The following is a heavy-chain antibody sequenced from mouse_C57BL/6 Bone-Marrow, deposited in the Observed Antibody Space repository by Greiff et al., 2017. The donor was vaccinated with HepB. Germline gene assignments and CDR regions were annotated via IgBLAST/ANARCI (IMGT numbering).Heavy chain of an antibody. CDR2: IWSGGST. Sequence: VQLVESGPGLVQPSQSLSITCTVSGFSLTSYGVHWVRQSPGKGLEWLGVIWSGGSTDYNAAFISRLSISKDNSKSQVFFKMNRLQADDTARYYCARALLFAYWGQGTLVTVSA. CDR3: ARALLFAY. J-gene: IGHJ3*01. V-gene: IGHV2-2*01. D-gene: IGHD6-1*01. CDR1: GFSLTSYG.